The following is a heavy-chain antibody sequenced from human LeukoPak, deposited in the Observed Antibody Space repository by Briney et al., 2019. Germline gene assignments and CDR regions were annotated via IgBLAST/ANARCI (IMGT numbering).Heavy chain of an antibody. V-gene: IGHV3-30-3*01. J-gene: IGHJ4*02. Sequence: GGSLRLSCAATGFIFSSYAMHWVRQAPGKGLEWVAVISYDGTNTDYADSVKGRFTISRDNSKNALYLQMNSLRAEDTAVYYCARCRDYDFWSGSAVDYWGQGTLVTVSS. CDR1: GFIFSSYA. CDR2: ISYDGTNT. CDR3: ARCRDYDFWSGSAVDY. D-gene: IGHD3-3*01.